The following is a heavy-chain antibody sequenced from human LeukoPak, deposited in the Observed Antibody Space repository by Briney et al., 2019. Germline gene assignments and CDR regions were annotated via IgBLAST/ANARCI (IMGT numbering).Heavy chain of an antibody. CDR1: GFMVSSNW. Sequence: PWGSLRPSCAASGFMVSSNWMSLVRLAPGKGVEWVANIKEDGTETYYVDSVKGRFTISRDNAKNSLYLQMNSLRVEDTAVYYCAKEGRSLQTYWGQGTLVTVSS. CDR2: IKEDGTET. V-gene: IGHV3-7*03. CDR3: AKEGRSLQTY. J-gene: IGHJ4*02. D-gene: IGHD5-24*01.